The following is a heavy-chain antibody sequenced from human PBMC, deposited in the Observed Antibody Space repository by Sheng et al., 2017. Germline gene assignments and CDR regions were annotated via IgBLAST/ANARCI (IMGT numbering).Heavy chain of an antibody. CDR2: LNNDGSST. V-gene: IGHV3-74*01. J-gene: IGHJ4*02. D-gene: IGHD2-8*02. CDR1: GFTFSSHW. CDR3: ARGILGTSVAFDS. Sequence: VQLVESGGDVVQPGRSLRLSCAASGFTFSSHWIHWVRQAPGEGLVWVSRLNNDGSSTNYAESVRGRFTISRDNAEKTVYLQMNSLRVEDSAVYFCARGILGTSVAFDSWGQGALVTVSS.